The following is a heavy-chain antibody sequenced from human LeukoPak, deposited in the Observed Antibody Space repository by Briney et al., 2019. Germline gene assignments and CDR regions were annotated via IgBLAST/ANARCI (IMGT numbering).Heavy chain of an antibody. J-gene: IGHJ4*02. Sequence: ASVKVSCKASGYTFTSYAMHWARQAPGQRLEWMGWINAGNGNTKYSQKLQGRVTITRDTSASTAYMELSSLRSEDTAVYYCAREGQQLDIDYWGQGTLVTVSS. CDR3: AREGQQLDIDY. CDR2: INAGNGNT. V-gene: IGHV1-3*01. D-gene: IGHD6-13*01. CDR1: GYTFTSYA.